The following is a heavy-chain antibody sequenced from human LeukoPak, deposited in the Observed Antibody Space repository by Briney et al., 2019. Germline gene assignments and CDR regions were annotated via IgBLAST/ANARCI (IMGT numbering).Heavy chain of an antibody. D-gene: IGHD4-17*01. Sequence: SETLSLTCTVSGGSISSSSDYGGSVRQPRGKGLEWIVNIYYSGSTYYNPSLKSRITISVDTSKNQFSLRLTSATAADTAVYYCARDPGDNGDYVKSHAFDIWGQGTMVTVSS. J-gene: IGHJ3*02. V-gene: IGHV4-39*02. CDR2: IYYSGST. CDR1: GGSISSSSDY. CDR3: ARDPGDNGDYVKSHAFDI.